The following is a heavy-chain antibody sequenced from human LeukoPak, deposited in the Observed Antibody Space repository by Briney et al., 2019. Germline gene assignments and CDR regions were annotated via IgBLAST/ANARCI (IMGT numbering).Heavy chain of an antibody. V-gene: IGHV1-2*02. D-gene: IGHD1-26*01. Sequence: ASVKVSCKASGYTFTSYYMHWVRQAPGQGLEWMGWINPNSGGTNYAQKFQGRVTMTRDTSISTAYMELSRLRSDDTAVYYCARDPSGSYLEPFYYYYYMDVWGKGTTVTVSS. CDR2: INPNSGGT. J-gene: IGHJ6*03. CDR3: ARDPSGSYLEPFYYYYYMDV. CDR1: GYTFTSYY.